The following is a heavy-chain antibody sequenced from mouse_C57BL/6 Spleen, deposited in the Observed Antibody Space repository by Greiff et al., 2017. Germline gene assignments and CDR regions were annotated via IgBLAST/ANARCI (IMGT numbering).Heavy chain of an antibody. V-gene: IGHV1-22*01. Sequence: EVQLQQSGPELVKPGASVKMSCKASGYTFTDYNMHWVKQSHGKSLEWIGYINPNNGGTSYNQKFKGKATLTVNKSSSTAYMELRSLTSEDSAVYYCASPPSSGSAWFAYWGQGTLVTVSA. CDR2: INPNNGGT. D-gene: IGHD3-2*02. CDR3: ASPPSSGSAWFAY. CDR1: GYTFTDYN. J-gene: IGHJ3*01.